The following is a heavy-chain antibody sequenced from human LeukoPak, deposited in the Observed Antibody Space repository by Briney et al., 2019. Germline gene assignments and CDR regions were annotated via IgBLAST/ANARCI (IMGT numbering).Heavy chain of an antibody. D-gene: IGHD1-26*01. CDR2: ISYDGINE. Sequence: GGSLRLSCVTSGFTFSNYAMHWVRQAPGKGLEWVAVISYDGINEYYADSLKGRFTISRDSSGNTLYLQMNSLRMDDTAFYYCVKASSGSYWGGYFDHWGQGALVTVSS. V-gene: IGHV3-30*18. J-gene: IGHJ4*02. CDR1: GFTFSNYA. CDR3: VKASSGSYWGGYFDH.